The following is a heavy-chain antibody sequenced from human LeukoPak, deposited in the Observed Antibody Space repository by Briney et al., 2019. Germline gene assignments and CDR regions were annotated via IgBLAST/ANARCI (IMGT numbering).Heavy chain of an antibody. CDR2: ISSSGRTT. J-gene: IGHJ4*02. CDR1: GFTFSSYE. Sequence: PGGSLRLSCGVSGFTFSSYEMNWVRQVPGKGLEWASYISSSGRTTKYADSVKGRFTISRDNDKSSLYLQMNSLRAEDTAVYYCARTRSSSSDFDYWGQGTLVTVSS. D-gene: IGHD6-6*01. V-gene: IGHV3-48*03. CDR3: ARTRSSSSDFDY.